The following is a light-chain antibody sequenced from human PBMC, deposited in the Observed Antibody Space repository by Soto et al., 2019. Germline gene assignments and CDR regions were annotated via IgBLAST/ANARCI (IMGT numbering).Light chain of an antibody. Sequence: PWGSVTPSITASQSVSSSYLPWYQQKTGQAARLLIYGESSRGTGIKARFSGSGSGTDFPLTISSMEAEEFEAYYCAQYNNWARTLGAGTKVDIK. V-gene: IGKV3-20*01. CDR2: GES. J-gene: IGKJ4*02. CDR3: AQYNNWART. CDR1: QSVSSSY.